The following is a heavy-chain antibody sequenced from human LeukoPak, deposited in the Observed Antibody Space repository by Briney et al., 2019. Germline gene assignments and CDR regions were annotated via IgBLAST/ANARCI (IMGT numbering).Heavy chain of an antibody. CDR1: GGSISTYY. CDR2: ISYSGST. CDR3: ARGSSPVDY. V-gene: IGHV4-59*08. D-gene: IGHD6-13*01. Sequence: PSETLSLTCTVSGGSISTYYWGWIRQPPGKGLEWIGYISYSGSTNYNPSLTSRVTMSVDTSKNQFSLKLSSVTAADTAVYYCARGSSPVDYWGQGTLVTVSS. J-gene: IGHJ4*02.